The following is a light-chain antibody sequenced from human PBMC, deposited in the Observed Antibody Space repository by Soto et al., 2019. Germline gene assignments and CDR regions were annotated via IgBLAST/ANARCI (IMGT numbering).Light chain of an antibody. CDR1: QSINGW. CDR3: HQYHNFPRT. CDR2: KAS. J-gene: IGKJ1*01. V-gene: IGKV1-5*03. Sequence: DIQLTQSPSTLSASVGDRVTITCRASQSINGWLAWYQHKPGQAPNLLIYKASTLESGVPSRFSGSGSGTEFTLTVSSLQPDDFATYYCHQYHNFPRTFGQGTKVEI.